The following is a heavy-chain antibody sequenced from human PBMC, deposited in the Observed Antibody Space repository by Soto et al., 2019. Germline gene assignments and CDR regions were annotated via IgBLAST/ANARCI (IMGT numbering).Heavy chain of an antibody. Sequence: QVQLVESGGGVVQPGRSLRLSCAASGFTFSSYAMQWVRQAPGKGLEWVAVISYDGSNKYYADSVKGRFTISRDNSKNTLYLQMNSLRAEDTAVYYCARQCIAARLYFDYWGQGTLVTVSS. D-gene: IGHD6-6*01. V-gene: IGHV3-30-3*01. J-gene: IGHJ4*02. CDR1: GFTFSSYA. CDR3: ARQCIAARLYFDY. CDR2: ISYDGSNK.